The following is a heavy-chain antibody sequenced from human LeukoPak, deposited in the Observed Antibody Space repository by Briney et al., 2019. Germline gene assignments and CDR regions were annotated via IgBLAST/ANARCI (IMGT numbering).Heavy chain of an antibody. CDR1: GGSIRSY. V-gene: IGHV4-4*07. D-gene: IGHD1-1*01. CDR3: ARDRGTWNDDGFDY. Sequence: PSETLSLTCTVSGGSIRSYWSWIRQPAGKGLEWIGRIYGSGSTDYNPSLKSRVTMSIDTSKNQFSLKLSSVTAADTAVYYCARDRGTWNDDGFDYWGQGTLVTVSS. CDR2: IYGSGST. J-gene: IGHJ4*02.